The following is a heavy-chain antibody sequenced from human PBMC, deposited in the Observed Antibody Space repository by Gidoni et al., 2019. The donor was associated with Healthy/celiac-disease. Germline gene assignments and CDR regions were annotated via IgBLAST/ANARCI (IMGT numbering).Heavy chain of an antibody. CDR1: GGSISSSSYY. D-gene: IGHD5-18*01. Sequence: QLQLQESGPGLVKPSETLSLTCTVSGGSISSSSYYWGWIRQPPGKGLAWIGSIYYSGSTYYNPSLKSRVTISVDTSKNQFSLKLSSVTAADTAVYYCARQSSAMALDYWGQGTLVTVSS. CDR3: ARQSSAMALDY. CDR2: IYYSGST. V-gene: IGHV4-39*01. J-gene: IGHJ4*02.